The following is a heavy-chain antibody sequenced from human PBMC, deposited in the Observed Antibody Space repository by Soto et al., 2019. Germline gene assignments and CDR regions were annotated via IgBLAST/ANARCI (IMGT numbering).Heavy chain of an antibody. CDR1: GFTFTSSA. CDR3: AAGEDSSSWYDLDYYYYYGMDV. Sequence: GASVKVSCKASGFTFTSSAVQWVRQARGQRLEWIGWIVVGSGNTNYAQKFQERVTITRDMSTSTAYMELSSLRSEDTAVYYCAAGEDSSSWYDLDYYYYYGMDVWGQGTTVTVS. J-gene: IGHJ6*02. D-gene: IGHD6-13*01. V-gene: IGHV1-58*01. CDR2: IVVGSGNT.